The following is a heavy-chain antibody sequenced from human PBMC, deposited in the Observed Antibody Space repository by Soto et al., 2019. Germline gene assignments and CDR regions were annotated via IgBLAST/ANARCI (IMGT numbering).Heavy chain of an antibody. Sequence: SETLSLTCAVSGYSISSSNWWGWIRQPPGKGLEWIGYIYYSGTTYYNPSLKSRVTMSVDTSKNQFSLKLTSVTAVDTAVYYCATMGTPATGLYFFDYWGQGSLVT. CDR2: IYYSGTT. V-gene: IGHV4-28*01. D-gene: IGHD2-15*01. CDR1: GYSISSSNW. CDR3: ATMGTPATGLYFFDY. J-gene: IGHJ4*02.